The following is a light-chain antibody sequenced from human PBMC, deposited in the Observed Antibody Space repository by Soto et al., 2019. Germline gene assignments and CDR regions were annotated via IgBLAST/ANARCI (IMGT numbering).Light chain of an antibody. CDR2: GSY. CDR3: QQYSSSYDTSLYT. V-gene: IGKV3-20*01. CDR1: QSVSSN. J-gene: IGKJ2*01. Sequence: EIVITQSPSTLSVSPGERATLSCRASQSVSSNLAWYQQKPGQAPRLLIYGSYHRATGIADRFSGSGSGTDFTLTISRLEPEDFAVYYCQQYSSSYDTSLYTFGQGTKVDIK.